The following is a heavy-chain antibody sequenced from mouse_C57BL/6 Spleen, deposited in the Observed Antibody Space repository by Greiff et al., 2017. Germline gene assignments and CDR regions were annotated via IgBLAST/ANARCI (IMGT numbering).Heavy chain of an antibody. CDR1: GYTFTSYW. CDR3: ARSHDGRGFAY. V-gene: IGHV1-64*01. Sequence: QVQLQQPGAELVKPGASVKLSCKASGYTFTSYWMHWVKQRPGQGLEWIGMIHPNSGSTNSNEKFKSKATLTVDKSSSTAYMQLSSLTSEDSAVYYCARSHDGRGFAYWGQGTLVTVSA. J-gene: IGHJ3*01. D-gene: IGHD2-3*01. CDR2: IHPNSGST.